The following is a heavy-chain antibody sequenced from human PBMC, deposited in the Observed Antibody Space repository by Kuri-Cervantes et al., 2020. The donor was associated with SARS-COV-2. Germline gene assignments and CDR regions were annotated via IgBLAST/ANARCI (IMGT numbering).Heavy chain of an antibody. J-gene: IGHJ5*02. CDR3: ARGRGPGDFWSGLNWFDP. CDR1: GFTVNSNY. CDR2: IYSSGST. V-gene: IGHV3-53*01. Sequence: GESLKISCAASGFTVNSNYMSLVRQAPGKGLEWVSVIYSSGSTNYADSVKGRFTISRDNFKNTLYLQMSSLRAEDTAVYYCARGRGPGDFWSGLNWFDPWGQGTLVTVSS. D-gene: IGHD3-3*01.